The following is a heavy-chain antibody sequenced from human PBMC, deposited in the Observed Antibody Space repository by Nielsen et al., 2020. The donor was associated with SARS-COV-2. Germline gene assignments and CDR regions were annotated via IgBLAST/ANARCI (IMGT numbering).Heavy chain of an antibody. D-gene: IGHD3-9*01. Sequence: WIRQPPGKGLEWVSYISSSGSTIYYADSVKGRFTISRDNAKNSLYLQMNSLRAEDTAVYYCARAGVYDILTGYTYYFDYWGQGTLVTVSS. V-gene: IGHV3-11*04. CDR3: ARAGVYDILTGYTYYFDY. CDR2: ISSSGSTI. J-gene: IGHJ4*02.